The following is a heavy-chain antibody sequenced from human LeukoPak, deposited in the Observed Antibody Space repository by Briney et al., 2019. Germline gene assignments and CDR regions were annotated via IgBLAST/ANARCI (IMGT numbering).Heavy chain of an antibody. V-gene: IGHV4-59*08. J-gene: IGHJ5*02. CDR3: ARQFSP. CDR1: GSSIIGYF. CDR2: IYDSGST. Sequence: SETLSLICTVSGSSIIGYFWTWMRQPPGKGLEWIGNIYDSGSTNYKPSLQSRVTISLDSSKNQVFLKLDSVTAADTAVYYCARQFSPWGQGTLVTVSS.